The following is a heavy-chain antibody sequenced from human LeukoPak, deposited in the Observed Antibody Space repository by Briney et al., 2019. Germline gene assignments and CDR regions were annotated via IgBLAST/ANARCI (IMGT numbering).Heavy chain of an antibody. Sequence: GGSLRLSCAASGFTFSNYAMSWVRQAPGKGLEWVANIIEGGDVKYYVDSVKGRFIISRDNTKNSVYLQMNSLRAEDTAVYYCAELGITMIGGVWGKGTTVTISS. CDR2: IIEGGDVK. J-gene: IGHJ6*04. D-gene: IGHD3-10*02. CDR3: AELGITMIGGV. CDR1: GFTFSNYA. V-gene: IGHV3-7*01.